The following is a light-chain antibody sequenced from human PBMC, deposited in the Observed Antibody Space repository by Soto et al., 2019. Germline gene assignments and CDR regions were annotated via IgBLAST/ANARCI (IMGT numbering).Light chain of an antibody. Sequence: QSALTQPRSASGSPGQSITISCTGTSSDVGGYNYVSWYQQHPAKAPKLIIFDVSKRPSGVPNRFSGSKSGNTASLTISGLRAEDEADYYCSSYRSGGTFVFGSGTKLTVL. CDR3: SSYRSGGTFV. CDR2: DVS. CDR1: SSDVGGYNY. V-gene: IGLV2-11*01. J-gene: IGLJ1*01.